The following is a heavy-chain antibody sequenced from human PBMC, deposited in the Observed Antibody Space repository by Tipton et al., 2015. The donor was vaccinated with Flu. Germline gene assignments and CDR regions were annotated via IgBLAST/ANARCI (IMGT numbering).Heavy chain of an antibody. CDR2: VDCSGNT. Sequence: LRLSCAVSGDSINSCSYFWSWVRQPAGKGLEWIGRVDCSGNTYYNPSLKSRVTMSVDTFKNQFSLRLSSVTAADTAVYYCARFSRDNCGGSCFPLDYWGQGTLVTVS. D-gene: IGHD2-15*01. CDR1: GDSINSCSYF. V-gene: IGHV4-61*02. J-gene: IGHJ4*02. CDR3: ARFSRDNCGGSCFPLDY.